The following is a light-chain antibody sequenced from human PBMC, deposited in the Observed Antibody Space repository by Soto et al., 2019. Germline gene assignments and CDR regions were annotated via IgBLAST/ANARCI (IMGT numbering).Light chain of an antibody. J-gene: IGLJ1*01. V-gene: IGLV1-36*01. CDR1: SSNIGNNA. CDR2: YDD. Sequence: RVTISCSGSSSNIGNNAVNWYQQLPGKAPKLLIYYDDLLPSGVSDRFSGSKSGTSASLAISGLQSEDEADYYCAAWDDRLNGYVFGNGTKVTV. CDR3: AAWDDRLNGYV.